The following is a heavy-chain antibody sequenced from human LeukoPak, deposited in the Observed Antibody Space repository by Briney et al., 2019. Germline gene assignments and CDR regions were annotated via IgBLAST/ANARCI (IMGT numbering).Heavy chain of an antibody. Sequence: SETLSLTRTVSGGSINSSFYWDWIRQPPGKGLEWIGSVYYSGTTYYNTSFKSRITISVDTSKTVLSLKLTSVTAADTAVYFCARRRRLGPSLDCWGQGTLVAVSS. CDR2: VYYSGTT. J-gene: IGHJ4*02. V-gene: IGHV4-39*01. CDR1: GGSINSSFY. D-gene: IGHD1-26*01. CDR3: ARRRRLGPSLDC.